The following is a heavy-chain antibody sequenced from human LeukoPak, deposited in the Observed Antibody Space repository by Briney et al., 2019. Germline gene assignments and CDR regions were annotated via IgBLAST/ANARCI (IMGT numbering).Heavy chain of an antibody. J-gene: IGHJ4*02. Sequence: ASVKVSCKASGYTFTGYYMHWVRQAPGQELEWMGWINPNSGGTNYAQKFQGRVTMTRDTSISTAYMELSRLRSDDTAVYYCARDGPSIAADFDYWGQGTLVTVSS. V-gene: IGHV1-2*02. D-gene: IGHD6-6*01. CDR2: INPNSGGT. CDR3: ARDGPSIAADFDY. CDR1: GYTFTGYY.